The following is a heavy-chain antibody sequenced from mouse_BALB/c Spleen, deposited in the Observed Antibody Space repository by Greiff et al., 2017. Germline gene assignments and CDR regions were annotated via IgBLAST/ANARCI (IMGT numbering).Heavy chain of an antibody. V-gene: IGHV5-12-2*01. Sequence: EVHLVESGGGLVQPGGSLKLSCAASGFTFSSYTMSWVRQTPEKRLEWVAYISNGGGSTYYPDTVKGRFTISRDNAKNTLYLQMSSLKSEDTAMYYCARHEYGNSEAMDYWGQGTSVTVSS. CDR2: ISNGGGST. J-gene: IGHJ4*01. CDR3: ARHEYGNSEAMDY. CDR1: GFTFSSYT. D-gene: IGHD2-10*02.